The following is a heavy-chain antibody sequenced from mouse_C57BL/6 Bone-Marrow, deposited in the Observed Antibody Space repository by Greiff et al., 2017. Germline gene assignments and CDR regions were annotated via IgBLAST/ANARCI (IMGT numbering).Heavy chain of an antibody. CDR1: GFTFSDYY. J-gene: IGHJ2*01. CDR3: ARRCDPYYFDY. D-gene: IGHD2-13*01. Sequence: EVNVVESGGGLVQPGGSLKLSCAASGFTFSDYYMYWVRQTPEKRLEWVAYISNGGGSTYYPDTVKGRFTISRDNAKNTLYLQMSRLKSEDTAMYYCARRCDPYYFDYWGQGTTLTVSS. CDR2: ISNGGGST. V-gene: IGHV5-12*01.